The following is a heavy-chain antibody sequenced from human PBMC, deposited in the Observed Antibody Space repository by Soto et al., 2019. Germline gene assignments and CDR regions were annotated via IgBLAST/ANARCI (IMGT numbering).Heavy chain of an antibody. CDR3: ASPGYCSGGSCYFFMV. V-gene: IGHV3-74*01. Sequence: GGSLRLSCAASVFTFSSYWMHWVRQAPGKGLVWVSRINSDGSSTSYADSVKGRFTISRDNAKNTLYLQMNSLRAEDTAVYYCASPGYCSGGSCYFFMVWGQGTLVTVSS. CDR1: VFTFSSYW. CDR2: INSDGSST. J-gene: IGHJ4*02. D-gene: IGHD2-15*01.